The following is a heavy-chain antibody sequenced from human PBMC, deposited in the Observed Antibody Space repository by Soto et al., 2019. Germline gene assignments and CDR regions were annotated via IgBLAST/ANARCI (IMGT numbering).Heavy chain of an antibody. D-gene: IGHD7-27*01. V-gene: IGHV3-30*18. CDR1: GFTFSSYG. CDR2: ISYDGSNK. J-gene: IGHJ4*02. Sequence: GGSLRLSCAASGFTFSSYGMHWVRQAPGKGLEWVAVISYDGSNKYYADSVKGRFTISRDNSKNTLYLQMNSLRAEDTAVYYCAKVLSNWDLYFDYRGQGTLVTVSS. CDR3: AKVLSNWDLYFDY.